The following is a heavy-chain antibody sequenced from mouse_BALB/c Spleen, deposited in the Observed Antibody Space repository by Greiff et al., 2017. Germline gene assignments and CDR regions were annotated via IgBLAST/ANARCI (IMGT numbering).Heavy chain of an antibody. V-gene: IGHV5-17*02. J-gene: IGHJ4*01. CDR1: GFTFSSFG. D-gene: IGHD2-4*01. CDR2: ISSGSSTI. CDR3: ARKHYDCDGDHAMDY. Sequence: EVNLVESGGGLVQPGGSRKLSCAASGFTFSSFGMHWVRQAPEKGLEWVAYISSGSSTIYYADTVKGRFTISRDNPKNTLFLQMTSLRSEDTAMYYCARKHYDCDGDHAMDYWGQGTSVTVSS.